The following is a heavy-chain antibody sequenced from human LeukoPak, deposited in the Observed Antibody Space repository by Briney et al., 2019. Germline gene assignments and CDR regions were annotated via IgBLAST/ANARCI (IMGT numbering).Heavy chain of an antibody. CDR2: IKHSGST. V-gene: IGHV4-34*01. Sequence: SETLSLTCAVYGGSFSGYYWSWIRQPPGKGLEWIGEIKHSGSTNYNPALKSRLTILVDTSNKHSSLMLSSVTAADTSVDYCARVPLFGELTSYYDYYMDVWGKGTTVTVSS. D-gene: IGHD3-10*01. CDR3: ARVPLFGELTSYYDYYMDV. CDR1: GGSFSGYY. J-gene: IGHJ6*03.